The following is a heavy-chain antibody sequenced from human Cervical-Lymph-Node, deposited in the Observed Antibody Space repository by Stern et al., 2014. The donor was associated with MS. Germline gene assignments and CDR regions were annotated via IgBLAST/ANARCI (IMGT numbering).Heavy chain of an antibody. D-gene: IGHD2-8*01. CDR1: GGSMRTYY. CDR3: ARVETRPLMWYDP. J-gene: IGHJ5*02. V-gene: IGHV4-59*01. CDR2: IYYSGSTT. Sequence: VQLEESGPGLVKPSETLSLTCTVSGGSMRTYYWSWIRQPPGKGLEWIGYIYYSGSTTNYNPSLKSRVTMSVDTSKNQFSLKLTSVTAADTAVYYCARVETRPLMWYDPWGQGTLVTVSS.